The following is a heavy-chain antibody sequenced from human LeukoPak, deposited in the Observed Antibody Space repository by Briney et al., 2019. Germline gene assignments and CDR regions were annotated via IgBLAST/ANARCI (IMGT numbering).Heavy chain of an antibody. CDR2: IKQDGSEK. J-gene: IGHJ3*02. CDR1: GFTFSSYW. D-gene: IGHD5-12*01. V-gene: IGHV3-7*01. CDR3: AKISSGYDSVAFDI. Sequence: GGSLRLSCAASGFTFSSYWMSWVRQAPGKGLEWVANIKQDGSEKYYVDSVKGRFTISRDNAKNSLYLQMNSLRAEDTAVYYCAKISSGYDSVAFDIWGQGTMVTVSS.